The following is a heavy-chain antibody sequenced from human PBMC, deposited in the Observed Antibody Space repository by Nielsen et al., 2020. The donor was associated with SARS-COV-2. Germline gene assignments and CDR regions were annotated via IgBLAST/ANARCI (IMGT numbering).Heavy chain of an antibody. J-gene: IGHJ4*02. CDR3: ARAPRMTTVTHFDY. Sequence: SETLSLTCTVSGGSISSSSYYWGWIRQHPGKGLEWIGYIYYSGSTYYNPSLKSRVTISVDTSKNQFSLKLSSVTAADTAVYYCARAPRMTTVTHFDYWGQGTLVTVSS. CDR1: GGSISSSSYY. CDR2: IYYSGST. V-gene: IGHV4-31*03. D-gene: IGHD4-17*01.